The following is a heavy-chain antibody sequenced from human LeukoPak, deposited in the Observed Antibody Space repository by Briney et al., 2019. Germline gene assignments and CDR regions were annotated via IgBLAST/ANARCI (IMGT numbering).Heavy chain of an antibody. CDR1: GYTFTGYY. D-gene: IGHD1-26*01. CDR2: TNPNSGGT. J-gene: IGHJ4*02. CDR3: ARGQGKWRASSFDY. Sequence: GASVKVSCKASGYTFTGYYMHWVRQAPGQGLEWMGWTNPNSGGTNYAQKFQGRVTMTRDTSISTAYMELSRLRSDDTAVYYCARGQGKWRASSFDYWGQGTLVTVSS. V-gene: IGHV1-2*02.